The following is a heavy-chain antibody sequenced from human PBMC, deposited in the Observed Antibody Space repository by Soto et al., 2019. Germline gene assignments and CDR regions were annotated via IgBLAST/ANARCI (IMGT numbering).Heavy chain of an antibody. Sequence: ASVKVSSKTSGYTFTSYYMQWVRQAPGQGLEWMGIINPSGGSTSYAQKFQGRVTMTRDTSTSTVYMELSSLRSEDTAVYYCARDGAALWFGELLYRSPPDYYSYCMDFWGQGTTVTVSS. CDR3: ARDGAALWFGELLYRSPPDYYSYCMDF. CDR1: GYTFTSYY. D-gene: IGHD3-10*01. V-gene: IGHV1-46*01. J-gene: IGHJ6*02. CDR2: INPSGGST.